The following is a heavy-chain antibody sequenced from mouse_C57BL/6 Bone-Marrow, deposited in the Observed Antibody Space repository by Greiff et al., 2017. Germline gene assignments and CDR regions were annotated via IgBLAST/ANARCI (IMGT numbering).Heavy chain of an antibody. V-gene: IGHV5-4*03. CDR2: ISDGGSYT. D-gene: IGHD1-1*01. J-gene: IGHJ3*01. CDR1: GFTFSSYA. CDR3: ADYYGGAF. Sequence: EVKVVESGGGLVKPGGSLKLSCAASGFTFSSYAMSWVRQTPEKRLEWVATISDGGSYTYYPDNVKGRYTISRDNAKNNLYLQMSHLKSEGTAMYYCADYYGGAFWGQGTLVTVSA.